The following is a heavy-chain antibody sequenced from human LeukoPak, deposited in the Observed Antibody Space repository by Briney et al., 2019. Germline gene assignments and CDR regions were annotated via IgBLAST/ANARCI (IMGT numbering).Heavy chain of an antibody. CDR3: ARDRTTVVTGVFDY. V-gene: IGHV3-30-3*01. CDR1: GFTFSSYA. D-gene: IGHD4-23*01. Sequence: GRSLRLSCAASGFTFSSYAMHWVRQAPGKGLEWVAVISYDGSNKYYADSVKGRFTISRDNSKNTLYLQMSSLRAEDTAVYYCARDRTTVVTGVFDYWGQGTLVTVSS. J-gene: IGHJ4*02. CDR2: ISYDGSNK.